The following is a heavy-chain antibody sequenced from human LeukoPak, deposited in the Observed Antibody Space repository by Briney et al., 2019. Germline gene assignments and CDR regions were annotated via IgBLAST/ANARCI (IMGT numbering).Heavy chain of an antibody. D-gene: IGHD3-22*01. CDR1: GGSVSSGSYY. Sequence: SETLSLTCTVSGGSVSSGSYYWSWIRQPPGKGLEWIGYIYYSGSTNYNPSLKSRVTISVDTSKNQFSLKLSSVTAADTAVYYCARVFYYDSSGYDDYWGQGTLVTVSS. V-gene: IGHV4-61*01. CDR3: ARVFYYDSSGYDDY. CDR2: IYYSGST. J-gene: IGHJ4*02.